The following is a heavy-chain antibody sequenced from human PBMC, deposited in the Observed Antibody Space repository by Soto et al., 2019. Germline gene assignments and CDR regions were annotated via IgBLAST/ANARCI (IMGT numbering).Heavy chain of an antibody. CDR2: INPNSGGT. Sequence: ASVKVSCKASGYTFTGYYMHWVRQAPGQGLEWMGWINPNSGGTNYAQKFQGWVTMTRDTSISTAYMELSRPRSDDTAVYYCARGSGSGSYYNVGYWGQGTLVTVSS. CDR3: ARGSGSGSYYNVGY. J-gene: IGHJ4*02. CDR1: GYTFTGYY. D-gene: IGHD3-10*01. V-gene: IGHV1-2*04.